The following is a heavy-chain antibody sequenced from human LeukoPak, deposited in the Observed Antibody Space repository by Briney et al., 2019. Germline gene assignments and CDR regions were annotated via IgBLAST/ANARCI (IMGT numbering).Heavy chain of an antibody. CDR3: ARGRLGGGHYYGMDV. CDR2: INHSGST. Sequence: SETLSLTCAVYGGSFSGYYWSWIRQPPGKGLEWIGEINHSGSTNYNPPLKSRVTISVDTSKNQSSLKLSSVTAADTAVYYCARGRLGGGHYYGMDVWGQGTTVTVSS. D-gene: IGHD3-16*01. V-gene: IGHV4-34*01. J-gene: IGHJ6*02. CDR1: GGSFSGYY.